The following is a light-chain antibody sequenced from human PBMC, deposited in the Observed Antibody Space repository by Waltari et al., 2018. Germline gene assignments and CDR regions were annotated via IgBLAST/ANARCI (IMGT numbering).Light chain of an antibody. V-gene: IGKV3-11*01. Sequence: EIVLTQSPATLSLSPGERATLPCRASQSVSSYLAWYQQKPGQAPRLLIYDASNRATGIPARFSGSGSGTDFTLTISSLEPEDFAVYYCQQRSNWPSNTFGQGTKLEIK. CDR1: QSVSSY. CDR2: DAS. CDR3: QQRSNWPSNT. J-gene: IGKJ2*01.